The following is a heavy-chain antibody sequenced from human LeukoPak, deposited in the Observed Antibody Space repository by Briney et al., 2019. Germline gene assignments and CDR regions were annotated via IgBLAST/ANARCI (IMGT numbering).Heavy chain of an antibody. CDR2: INHSGST. CDR1: GGSFSGYY. D-gene: IGHD3-16*02. Sequence: SETLSLTCAVYGGSFSGYYWSWIRQPPGKGLEWIGEINHSGSTNYNPSLKSRVTISVDTSKNQFSLKLSSVTAADTAVYYCARLFSRYDYVWGSYRTLYYFDYWGRGTLVTVSS. CDR3: ARLFSRYDYVWGSYRTLYYFDY. V-gene: IGHV4-34*01. J-gene: IGHJ4*02.